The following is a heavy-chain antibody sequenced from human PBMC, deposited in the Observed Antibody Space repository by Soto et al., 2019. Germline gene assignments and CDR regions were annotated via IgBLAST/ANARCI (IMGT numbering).Heavy chain of an antibody. V-gene: IGHV3-23*01. D-gene: IGHD1-1*01. CDR1: GFTFSTYA. CDR2: ISNNGDDT. Sequence: EVQLLESGGALVQPGGSLRLSCAASGFTFSTYAMSWVRQAPGKGLEWVSVISNNGDDTYYADSVKGRFTISRDSSKNTLYLRMNSLRVEDTAVYYCASYVRGPTFYLDSWGQGALVTVSS. CDR3: ASYVRGPTFYLDS. J-gene: IGHJ4*02.